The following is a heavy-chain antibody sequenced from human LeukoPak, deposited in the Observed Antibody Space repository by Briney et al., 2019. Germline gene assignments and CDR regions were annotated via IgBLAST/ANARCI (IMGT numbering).Heavy chain of an antibody. V-gene: IGHV4-59*11. J-gene: IGHJ6*03. CDR2: IYYSGST. CDR1: GGSISSHY. Sequence: SETLSLTCTVSGGSISSHYWSWIRQPPGKGLEWIGYIYYSGSTNYNPSLKSRVTISVDTSKNQFSLKLSSVTAADTAVYYCARASPHDPYYYYHMDVWGKGTTVTVSS. CDR3: ARASPHDPYYYYHMDV.